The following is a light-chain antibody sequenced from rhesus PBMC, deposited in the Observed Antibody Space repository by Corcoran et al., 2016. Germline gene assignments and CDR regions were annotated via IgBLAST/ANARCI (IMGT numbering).Light chain of an antibody. J-gene: IGLJ1*01. CDR1: SSDVGGNNY. CDR3: CSYTTSRTFI. CDR2: EVT. V-gene: IGLV2S7*01. Sequence: QSAPTQPPSVSGSPGQSVTISCTGTSSDVGGNNYVSWYQQNPGKAPKLLIFEVTKRPSGVSDRVSGSKSGNTASLTISGLQAEDETDYYCCSYTTSRTFIFGAGTRLTVL.